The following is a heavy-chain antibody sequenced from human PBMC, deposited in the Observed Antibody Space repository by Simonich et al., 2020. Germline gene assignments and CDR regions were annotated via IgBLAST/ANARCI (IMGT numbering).Heavy chain of an antibody. CDR2: ISSSSSYI. CDR3: AGGVYCSSTSCSTYYYYGMDV. Sequence: EVQLVESGGGLVKPGGSLRLSCAASGFTFSSYSMNWVRQAPGEGLEWFSSISSSSSYIYYADSVKGRFTISRDNAKNSLYLQMNSLRAEDTAVYYCAGGVYCSSTSCSTYYYYGMDVWGQGTTVTVSS. J-gene: IGHJ6*02. D-gene: IGHD2-2*01. V-gene: IGHV3-21*01. CDR1: GFTFSSYS.